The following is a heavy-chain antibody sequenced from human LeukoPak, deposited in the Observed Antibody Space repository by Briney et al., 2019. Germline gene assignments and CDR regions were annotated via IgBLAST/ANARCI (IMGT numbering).Heavy chain of an antibody. CDR3: ARSFSGSYYNANSRLTYYYYGMNV. V-gene: IGHV4-4*07. CDR2: IYTSGST. Sequence: SETLSLTCTVSGGPISSYYWSWIRQPAGKGLEWIGRIYTSGSTNYNPSLKSRVTTSVDTSKNQFSLKLSSVTAADTAVYYCARSFSGSYYNANSRLTYYYYGMNVWGQGTTVTVSS. CDR1: GGPISSYY. D-gene: IGHD3-10*01. J-gene: IGHJ6*02.